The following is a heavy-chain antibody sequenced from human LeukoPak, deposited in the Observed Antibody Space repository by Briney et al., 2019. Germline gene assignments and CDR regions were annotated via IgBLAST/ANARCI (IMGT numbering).Heavy chain of an antibody. CDR3: ARNLGVGCPLNY. CDR2: IYSGADT. CDR1: GFTVSNNY. D-gene: IGHD2-8*01. J-gene: IGHJ4*02. Sequence: GGSLRLSCAASGFTVSNNYMSWVRQAPGKGLEWVSVIYSGADTYYADSVKGRFTVSRDNSKNTLYLRMNSLRAEDTAVYYCARNLGVGCPLNYWGQGTLVTVSP. V-gene: IGHV3-53*01.